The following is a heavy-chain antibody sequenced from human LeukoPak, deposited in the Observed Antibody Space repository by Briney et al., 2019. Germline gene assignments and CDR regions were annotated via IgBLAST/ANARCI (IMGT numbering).Heavy chain of an antibody. V-gene: IGHV3-23*01. CDR2: ISGSGVSGSGGSA. J-gene: IGHJ4*02. Sequence: GGSLRLSCVAYEFTFSSYAMSWVRQAPGKGLEWVSGISGSGVSGSGGSANYADSVKGRFTISRANSKNTLYLQMNSLRVEDTAVYYCAKFVTNAVDYWGQGTLVAVYS. D-gene: IGHD4-17*01. CDR3: AKFVTNAVDY. CDR1: EFTFSSYA.